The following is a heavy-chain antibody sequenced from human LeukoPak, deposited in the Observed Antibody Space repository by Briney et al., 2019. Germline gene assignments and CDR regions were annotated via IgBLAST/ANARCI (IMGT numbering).Heavy chain of an antibody. V-gene: IGHV4-30-4*08. D-gene: IGHD6-19*01. J-gene: IGHJ4*02. CDR2: IYYSGST. Sequence: SSETLSLTCTVSGGSISSGDYYWSWIRQPPGKGLEWIGCIYYSGSTYYNPSLKSRVTISVDTSKNQFSLKLSSVTAADTAVYYCARDRRAIAVAGHFDYWGQGTLVTVSS. CDR3: ARDRRAIAVAGHFDY. CDR1: GGSISSGDYY.